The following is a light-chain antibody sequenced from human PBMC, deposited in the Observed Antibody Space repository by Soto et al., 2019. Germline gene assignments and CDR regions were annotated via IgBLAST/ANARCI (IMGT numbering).Light chain of an antibody. J-gene: IGLJ1*01. CDR2: DVS. CDR1: SSDIGAFDL. CDR3: SSYTVTSTRL. Sequence: QSALTQPASVSGSPGQSITISCTGTSSDIGAFDLVSWFQQHPGKAPKVMIFDVSIRPSGVSNRFSGSKSGNTASLTISGLQAEDEADYYCSSYTVTSTRLFGTGTKVTVL. V-gene: IGLV2-14*03.